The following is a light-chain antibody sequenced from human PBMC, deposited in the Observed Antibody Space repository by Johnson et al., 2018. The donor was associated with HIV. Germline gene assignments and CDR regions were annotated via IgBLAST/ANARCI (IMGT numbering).Light chain of an antibody. V-gene: IGLV1-51*02. CDR1: RSNTGRNY. CDR2: ENN. CDR3: GTWDSSLGAYV. Sequence: QSVLTQPPSVSAAPGQKVTIYCSGSRSNTGRNYASWYQQLPGTAPKLLIYENNKRPSGIPDRFSGSKSGTSVTLGITGLQTGDEAGYYCGTWDSSLGAYVFGTRTRVTVL. J-gene: IGLJ1*01.